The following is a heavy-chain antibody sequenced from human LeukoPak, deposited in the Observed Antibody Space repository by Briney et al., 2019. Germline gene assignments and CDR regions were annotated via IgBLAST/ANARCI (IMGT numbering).Heavy chain of an antibody. Sequence: SETLSLTCTVSGASVSGSAYYWGWIRQPPGKGLEWIGNIYYSGSTYYNESLESRVTISIDTSKNQFSLKLNSVTAADTAMYYCARGGYYDFWSGYYNYWGQGTLVTVSS. V-gene: IGHV4-39*01. J-gene: IGHJ4*02. D-gene: IGHD3-3*01. CDR2: IYYSGST. CDR1: GASVSGSAYY. CDR3: ARGGYYDFWSGYYNY.